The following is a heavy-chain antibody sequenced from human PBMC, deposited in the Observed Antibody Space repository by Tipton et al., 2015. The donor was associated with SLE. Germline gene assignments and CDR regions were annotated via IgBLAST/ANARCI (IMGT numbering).Heavy chain of an antibody. Sequence: LRLSCTVSNASITTYHWSWIRQSPGTGLEWIGHIHYSGRTDYNPSLRSRTSISLDASTNQFYLRLTSVTTADTAVYFCARLTWDFDSSGYYYVSPFDVWGQGRAVTVSS. CDR2: IHYSGRT. J-gene: IGHJ3*01. CDR3: ARLTWDFDSSGYYYVSPFDV. D-gene: IGHD3-22*01. CDR1: NASITTYH. V-gene: IGHV4-59*01.